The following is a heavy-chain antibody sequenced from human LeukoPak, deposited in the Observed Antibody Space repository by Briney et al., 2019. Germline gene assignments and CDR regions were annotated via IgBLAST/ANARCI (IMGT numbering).Heavy chain of an antibody. CDR2: IYYSGST. CDR3: ATNNVRDNWFDP. CDR1: GGSISSSSYY. D-gene: IGHD1/OR15-1a*01. V-gene: IGHV4-39*01. J-gene: IGHJ5*02. Sequence: ASETLSLTCTVSGGSISSSSYYWGWIRQPPGKGLEWIGCIYYSGSTYYNPSLKSRVTISVDTSKNQFSLKLSSVTAADTAVYYCATNNVRDNWFDPWGQGTLVTVSS.